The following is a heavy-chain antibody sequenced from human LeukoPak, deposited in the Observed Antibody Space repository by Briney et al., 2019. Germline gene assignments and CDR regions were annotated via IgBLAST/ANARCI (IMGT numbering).Heavy chain of an antibody. J-gene: IGHJ4*02. CDR1: GFTFSSYA. CDR3: ATSRGQWLATVDY. CDR2: ISGSGGST. D-gene: IGHD6-19*01. V-gene: IGHV3-23*01. Sequence: PGGSLRLSCAASGFTFSSYAMSWVRQAPGKGLEWVSAISGSGGSTYYADSVKGRFTISRDNAKNSLYLQMNSLRAEDTAVYYCATSRGQWLATVDYWGQGTLVTVSS.